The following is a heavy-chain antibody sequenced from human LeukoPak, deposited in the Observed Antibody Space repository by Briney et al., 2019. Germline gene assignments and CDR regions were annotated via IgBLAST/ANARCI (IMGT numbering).Heavy chain of an antibody. CDR2: ITNNGIGT. V-gene: IGHV3-64D*06. CDR1: GFTFSSYA. CDR3: VKVDEHGGGAFDV. D-gene: IGHD3-16*01. J-gene: IGHJ3*01. Sequence: GGSLRLSCSASGFTFSSYAMHWVRQAPGKGLEYVSAITNNGIGTYYADSVKGRFTISRDNSKNTLYLQMSSLRAEDTAVYYCVKVDEHGGGAFDVWGQGTMVTVSS.